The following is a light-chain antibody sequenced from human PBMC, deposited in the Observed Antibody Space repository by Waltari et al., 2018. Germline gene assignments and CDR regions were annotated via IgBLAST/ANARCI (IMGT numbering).Light chain of an antibody. Sequence: IVFPQSPGTLSLSPGVRATLSCRASQRVNRTLAWYQQIPGQAPRLLIYGASTRATGIPDGFSGSGSGTDFSLTISRLEPEDLAVYYCQHYVRLPVTFGQGTKVEIK. J-gene: IGKJ1*01. CDR1: QRVNRT. V-gene: IGKV3-20*01. CDR3: QHYVRLPVT. CDR2: GAS.